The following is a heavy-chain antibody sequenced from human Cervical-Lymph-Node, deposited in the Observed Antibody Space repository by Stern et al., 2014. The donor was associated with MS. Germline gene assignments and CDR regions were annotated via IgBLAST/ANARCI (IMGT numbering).Heavy chain of an antibody. V-gene: IGHV5-51*01. CDR3: ARRAGYCSRTNCYAYWYFDV. CDR1: GYSFTHYW. Sequence: EVQLVESGAVVKEPGEFLKISCQTSGYSFTHYWIGLGRRVPRQGLEWMGIIHPGASDANDSPSFLAQVTISADKSTNTAYVQWSSLEASDTATYYCARRAGYCSRTNCYAYWYFDVWGRGTLVTVTS. D-gene: IGHD2-2*01. J-gene: IGHJ2*01. CDR2: IHPGASDA.